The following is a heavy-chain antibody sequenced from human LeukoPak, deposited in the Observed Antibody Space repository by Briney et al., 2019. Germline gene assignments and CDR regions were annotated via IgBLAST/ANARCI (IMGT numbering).Heavy chain of an antibody. CDR1: GFTFSGYA. V-gene: IGHV3-30-3*01. D-gene: IGHD3-10*01. CDR2: IAYDGSNE. J-gene: IGHJ4*02. CDR3: ARVGYYASGPFSYFDY. Sequence: GGSLRLSCAASGFTFSGYAMHWVRQAPGKGLEWVAVIAYDGSNEYYADSVKGRFTISRDNSKNTLYLQMNSLSVEDTAVYYCARVGYYASGPFSYFDYWGQGTLVTVSS.